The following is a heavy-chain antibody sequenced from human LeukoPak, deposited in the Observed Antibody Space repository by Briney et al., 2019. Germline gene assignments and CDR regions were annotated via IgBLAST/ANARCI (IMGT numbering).Heavy chain of an antibody. J-gene: IGHJ4*02. D-gene: IGHD2-15*01. Sequence: SETLSLTCTVSGGSLSGYYWSWIRQPPGKGLELIGYIYYSGSTNYNPSLKSRVTISVDTSKNQFSLRLSSVTAADTAVYYCARAPCSGGSCYPPDYWGQGTLVTVSS. V-gene: IGHV4-59*01. CDR2: IYYSGST. CDR1: GGSLSGYY. CDR3: ARAPCSGGSCYPPDY.